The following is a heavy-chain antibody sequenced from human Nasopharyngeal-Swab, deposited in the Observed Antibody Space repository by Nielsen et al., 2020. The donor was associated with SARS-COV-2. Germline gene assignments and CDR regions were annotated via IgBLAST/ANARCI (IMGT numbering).Heavy chain of an antibody. Sequence: SETLSLTCIVSGGSIDIGSQYWGWIRQPPGKGLEWIGSLYYTGTTYHNPSLKSRLIMSIDTSRDQFSLTLASVSVADTAVYYCAKIPKGRYYDHSGPYYFDVWGPGVLVTV. V-gene: IGHV4-39*01. J-gene: IGHJ4*02. D-gene: IGHD3-16*01. CDR2: LYYTGTT. CDR1: GGSIDIGSQY. CDR3: AKIPKGRYYDHSGPYYFDV.